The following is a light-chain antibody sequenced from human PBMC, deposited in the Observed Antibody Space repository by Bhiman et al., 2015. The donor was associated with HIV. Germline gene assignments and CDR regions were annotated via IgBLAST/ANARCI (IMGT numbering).Light chain of an antibody. Sequence: QSVLTQPPSASGTPGQRVTISCSGSSSNIGSNTVNWYQQLPGTAPKLLIYSNNQRPSGVPDRFSGSKSGTSASLAISGLQSEDEADYYCCSYANVGSSSFVFGGGTKLTVL. V-gene: IGLV1-44*01. J-gene: IGLJ2*01. CDR1: SSNIGSNT. CDR3: CSYANVGSSSFV. CDR2: SNN.